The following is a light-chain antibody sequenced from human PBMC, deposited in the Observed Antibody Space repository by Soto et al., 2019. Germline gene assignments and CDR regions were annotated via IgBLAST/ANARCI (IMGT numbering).Light chain of an antibody. CDR3: ALYMGGGIWV. J-gene: IGLJ3*02. V-gene: IGLV8-61*01. CDR1: SGSVSSSYY. Sequence: QTVVTQEPSVSVSPGGTVTLTCGLTSGSVSSSYYPSWSQQTPGQAPRSLIYTTSTRSSGVPDRFSGSILGNKAALIITGAQADDEAHYYCALYMGGGIWVFGGGTKLTVL. CDR2: TTS.